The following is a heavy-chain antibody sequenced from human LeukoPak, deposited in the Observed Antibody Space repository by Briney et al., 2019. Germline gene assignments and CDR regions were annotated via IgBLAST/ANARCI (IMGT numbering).Heavy chain of an antibody. V-gene: IGHV1-2*02. J-gene: IGHJ6*02. CDR1: GYTFTGYY. CDR3: ASTNAKLGSGNYYYYYGMDV. D-gene: IGHD2-15*01. CDR2: INPNSGGT. Sequence: ASVKVSCKASGYTFTGYYMHWVRQAPGQGLEWMGWINPNSGGTNYAQKFQGRVTMTRDTSISTAYMELSRLRSDDTAVYYCASTNAKLGSGNYYYYYGMDVWGQGTTVTVSS.